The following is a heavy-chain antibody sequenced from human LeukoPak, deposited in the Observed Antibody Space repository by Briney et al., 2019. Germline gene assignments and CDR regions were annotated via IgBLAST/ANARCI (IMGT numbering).Heavy chain of an antibody. J-gene: IGHJ4*02. V-gene: IGHV3-7*01. D-gene: IGHD3-3*01. CDR2: IKQDGSEK. CDR1: GFTFSSYW. Sequence: GGSLRLSCAASGFTFSSYWMSWVRQAPGKGLEWVANIKQDGSEKYYMDSVKGRFTISRDNAKNSLYLQMNSLRAEDTAVYYCARDRRYDFWSGYLRGFDYWGQGTLVTVSS. CDR3: ARDRRYDFWSGYLRGFDY.